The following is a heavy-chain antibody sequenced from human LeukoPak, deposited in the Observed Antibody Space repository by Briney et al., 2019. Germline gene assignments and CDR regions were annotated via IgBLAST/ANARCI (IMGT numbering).Heavy chain of an antibody. V-gene: IGHV4-34*01. D-gene: IGHD1-1*01. CDR1: GGSFSGYY. Sequence: SETLSLTCAVYGGSFSGYYWSWIRQPPGKGLEWIGEINHSGSTNYNPSLKSRVTISVDTSKNQFSLKLSSVTAADTAVYYCAITQSLGFDPWGQGTLVTVSS. CDR3: AITQSLGFDP. J-gene: IGHJ5*02. CDR2: INHSGST.